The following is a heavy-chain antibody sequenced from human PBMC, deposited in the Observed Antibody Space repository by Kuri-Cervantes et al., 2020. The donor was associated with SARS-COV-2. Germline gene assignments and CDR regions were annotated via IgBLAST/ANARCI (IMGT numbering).Heavy chain of an antibody. V-gene: IGHV1-69*05. CDR2: IIPILGTA. Sequence: SVKVSCKASGGTFSSYAISWVRQAPGQGLEWMGGIIPILGTANYARKFQGRVTITTDESTSTAYMELSSLRSEDTAVYYCARDRGPGQLLYSAFRWFDPWGQGTLVTVSS. CDR3: ARDRGPGQLLYSAFRWFDP. CDR1: GGTFSSYA. J-gene: IGHJ5*02. D-gene: IGHD2-2*02.